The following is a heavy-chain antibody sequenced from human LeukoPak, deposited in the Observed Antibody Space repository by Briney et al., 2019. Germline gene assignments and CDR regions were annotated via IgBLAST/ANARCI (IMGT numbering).Heavy chain of an antibody. V-gene: IGHV3-23*01. CDR1: GFTFSSYA. CDR2: ISGSGGST. CDR3: AKAAAGPYYYYGMDV. Sequence: GGSLRLSCAASGFTFSSYAMGWVRQAPGKGLEWVSAISGSGGSTYYADSVKGRFTISRDNSKNTLYLQMNSLRAEDTAVYYCAKAAAGPYYYYGMDVWGKGTTVTVSS. D-gene: IGHD6-13*01. J-gene: IGHJ6*04.